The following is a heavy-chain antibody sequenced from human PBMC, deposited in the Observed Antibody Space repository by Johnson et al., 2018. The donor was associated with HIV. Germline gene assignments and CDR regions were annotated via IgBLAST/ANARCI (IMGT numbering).Heavy chain of an antibody. V-gene: IGHV3-9*01. CDR2: ISWNSGSI. Sequence: VQLVESGGGLVQPGRSLRLSCAASGFTFDEYAMHWVRQAPGKGLEWVSGISWNSGSIGYGDSVKGRFTISRDNAKNSLYLQMNSLRPEDTAVYYCAKGSRARAVYDFWRGVPDAFDIWGQGTMVTVSS. CDR1: GFTFDEYA. J-gene: IGHJ3*02. CDR3: AKGSRARAVYDFWRGVPDAFDI. D-gene: IGHD3-3*01.